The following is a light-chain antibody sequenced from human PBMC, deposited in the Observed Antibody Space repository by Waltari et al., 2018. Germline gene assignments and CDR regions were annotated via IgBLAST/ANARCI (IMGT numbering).Light chain of an antibody. J-gene: IGLJ3*02. CDR3: CSYTDRSTMV. V-gene: IGLV2-8*01. CDR1: SSDVGAYHY. Sequence: SALTQPPSASGSPGQSVSISCTGTSSDVGAYHYVSWYQQHPGKAPRLMIYEVTKRPSGVPARFSGSKSGNTPSLTVAGLQTEDEADYYCCSYTDRSTMVFGAGTKLTVL. CDR2: EVT.